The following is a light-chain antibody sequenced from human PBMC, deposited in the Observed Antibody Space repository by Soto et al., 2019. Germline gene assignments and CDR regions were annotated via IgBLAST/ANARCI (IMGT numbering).Light chain of an antibody. Sequence: EIVMTQSPATLSVSPGERATLSCRASQTISSDLAWYQQKPGQAPRLLIYGASTRATGIPARFSGSGSGTEFTLTISSLQSEDFAVYYCQQYNYWPPLTFCGGTKVEIK. CDR1: QTISSD. CDR2: GAS. CDR3: QQYNYWPPLT. V-gene: IGKV3-15*01. J-gene: IGKJ4*01.